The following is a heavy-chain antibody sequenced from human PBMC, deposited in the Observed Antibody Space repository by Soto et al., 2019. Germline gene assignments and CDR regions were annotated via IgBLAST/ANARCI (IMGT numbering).Heavy chain of an antibody. CDR2: IWYDGSNK. D-gene: IGHD6-13*01. Sequence: GGSLRLSCAASGFTFSSYGMHWVRQAPGKGLEWVAVIWYDGSNKYYADSVKGRFTISRDNSKNTLYLQMNSLRAEDTAVYYCARTDYYSSSWPFDYWGQGTLVTVSS. J-gene: IGHJ4*02. V-gene: IGHV3-33*01. CDR1: GFTFSSYG. CDR3: ARTDYYSSSWPFDY.